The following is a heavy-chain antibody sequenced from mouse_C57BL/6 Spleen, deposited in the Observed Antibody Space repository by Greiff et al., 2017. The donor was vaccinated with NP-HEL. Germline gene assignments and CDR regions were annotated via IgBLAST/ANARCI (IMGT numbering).Heavy chain of an antibody. D-gene: IGHD1-1*01. CDR1: GYTFTNYW. Sequence: QVHVKQSGAELVRPGTSVKMSCKASGYTFTNYWIGWAKQRPGHGLEWIGDIYPGGGYTNYNEKFKGKATLTADKSSSTAYMQFSSLTSEDSAIYYCARGGYYGSSPWYFDVWGTGTTVTVSS. V-gene: IGHV1-63*01. CDR2: IYPGGGYT. J-gene: IGHJ1*03. CDR3: ARGGYYGSSPWYFDV.